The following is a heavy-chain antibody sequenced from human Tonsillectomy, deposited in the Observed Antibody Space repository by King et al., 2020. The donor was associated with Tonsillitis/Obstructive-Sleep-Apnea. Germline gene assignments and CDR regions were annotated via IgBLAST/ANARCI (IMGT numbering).Heavy chain of an antibody. V-gene: IGHV3-11*05. CDR3: ARVSGGVAGDKWFDP. D-gene: IGHD3-16*01. J-gene: IGHJ5*02. Sequence: VQLVQSGGGLVKPGGSLRLSCAASGFTFSDYYMSWIRQAPGKGLEWVSYISSSSSYTNYADSVKGRFTISGDNAKNSLYLQMNSLRAEDTAVYYCARVSGGVAGDKWFDPWGQGTLVTVSS. CDR1: GFTFSDYY. CDR2: ISSSSSYT.